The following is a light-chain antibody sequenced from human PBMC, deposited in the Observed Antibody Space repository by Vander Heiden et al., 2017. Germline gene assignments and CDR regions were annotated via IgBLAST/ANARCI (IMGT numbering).Light chain of an antibody. CDR3: SSYTTSSTRV. J-gene: IGLJ1*01. V-gene: IGLV2-14*03. CDR2: DVS. Sequence: QSALTQPASVSGSPGQSITISCTGTSSDVGGYNYVSWYQQHPGKAPNLMIYDVSNRPSGVSNRFSGSTSGNTASLTISGLQAEDEADYYCSSYTTSSTRVFGTGTKVTVL. CDR1: SSDVGGYNY.